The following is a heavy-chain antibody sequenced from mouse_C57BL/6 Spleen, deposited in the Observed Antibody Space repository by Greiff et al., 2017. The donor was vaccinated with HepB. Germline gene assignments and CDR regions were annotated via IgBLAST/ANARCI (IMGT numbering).Heavy chain of an antibody. D-gene: IGHD2-2*01. CDR1: GYTFTDYE. V-gene: IGHV1-15*01. CDR2: IDPETGGT. CDR3: TRRGYDGAWFAY. J-gene: IGHJ3*01. Sequence: VQLQQSGAELVRPGASVTLSCKASGYTFTDYEMHWVKQTPVHGLEWIGAIDPETGGTAYNQKFKGKAILTADKSSSTAYMELRSLTSEDSAVYYCTRRGYDGAWFAYWGQGTLVTVSA.